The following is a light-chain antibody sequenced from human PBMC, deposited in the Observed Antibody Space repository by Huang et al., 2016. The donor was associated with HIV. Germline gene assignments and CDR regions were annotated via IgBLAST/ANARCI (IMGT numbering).Light chain of an antibody. CDR3: QQYNNWPRT. Sequence: DRVMTQSPVTLSVSPGERATLSCRASQSINTHLAWYQQKPGQAPRRLIYDASTRAIDVPARFSGSGTEIQFTLTISSLQSEDFAVYYCQQYNNWPRTFGQGTKLEIK. CDR1: QSINTH. J-gene: IGKJ2*01. CDR2: DAS. V-gene: IGKV3-15*01.